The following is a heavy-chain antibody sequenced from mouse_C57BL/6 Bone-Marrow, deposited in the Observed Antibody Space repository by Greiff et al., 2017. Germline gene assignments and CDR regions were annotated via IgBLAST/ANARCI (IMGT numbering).Heavy chain of an antibody. CDR2: IYPGSGST. J-gene: IGHJ3*01. CDR1: GYTFTSYW. V-gene: IGHV1-55*01. Sequence: QVQLQQPGAELVKPGASVKMSCKASGYTFTSYWITWVKQRPGQGLEWIGDIYPGSGSTKYNEKFKSKATLTVDTSSSTAYMQLSSLTSEDSAVYYCARAGYDYRWFAYWGQGTLVTVSA. CDR3: ARAGYDYRWFAY. D-gene: IGHD2-4*01.